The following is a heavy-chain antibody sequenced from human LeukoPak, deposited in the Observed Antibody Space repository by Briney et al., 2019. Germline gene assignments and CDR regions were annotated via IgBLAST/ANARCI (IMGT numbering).Heavy chain of an antibody. CDR1: GYTFTGYY. V-gene: IGHV1-2*02. Sequence: ASVKVSCKASGYTFTGYYMHCVRQAPGQGLEWMGWINPNNSDTIYAQKFQGRVTMTRDTSLSTGYTELSSLRADDTGVCNSARQVGGSFDYWGQGTLVTVSS. J-gene: IGHJ4*02. CDR3: ARQVGGSFDY. CDR2: INPNNSDT. D-gene: IGHD3-10*01.